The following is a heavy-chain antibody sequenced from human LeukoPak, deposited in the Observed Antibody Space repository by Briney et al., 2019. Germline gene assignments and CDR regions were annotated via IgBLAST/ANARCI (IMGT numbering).Heavy chain of an antibody. CDR2: IYYSGST. V-gene: IGHV4-39*01. D-gene: IGHD3-22*01. CDR3: ARHAFRYYDSSGFPDFDY. Sequence: SETLSLTCTVSGGSISSSRYYWGWIRQPPGKGLEWIGSIYYSGSTYYNPSLKSRVTISVDTSKNQFSLKLSSVTAADTAVYYCARHAFRYYDSSGFPDFDYWGQGTLVTVSS. CDR1: GGSISSSRYY. J-gene: IGHJ4*02.